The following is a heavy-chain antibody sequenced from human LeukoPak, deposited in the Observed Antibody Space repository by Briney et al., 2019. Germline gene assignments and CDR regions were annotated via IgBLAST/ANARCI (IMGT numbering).Heavy chain of an antibody. CDR3: AKDSAFGMDA. CDR1: GFTFSIYG. D-gene: IGHD2-2*01. V-gene: IGHV3-30*18. Sequence: PGRSPRLSCTGSGFTFSIYGIHWVRQAPGKGLEWVAVISDDGEKKFYGDSVKGRFTISRDDSKNTVSVQMNRLRPEDTAVYYCAKDSAFGMDAWGKGTTVIVSS. CDR2: ISDDGEKK. J-gene: IGHJ6*04.